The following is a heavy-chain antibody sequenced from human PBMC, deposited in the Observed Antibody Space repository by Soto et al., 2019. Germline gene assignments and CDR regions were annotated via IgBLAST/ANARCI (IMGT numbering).Heavy chain of an antibody. D-gene: IGHD6-19*01. J-gene: IGHJ6*03. V-gene: IGHV1-18*01. CDR3: ARDRGVAPPVAGNTHYYYYMDV. CDR1: GYSFTNYG. Sequence: QDQLVQSGGEVKKPGASVKVSCKASGYSFTNYGITWVRQAPGQGFEWMGWIRAYNGDTNYAQKLQGRVTMTTDASTSTADLELRSLRSDDTAVYYCARDRGVAPPVAGNTHYYYYMDVWGKGTTVTVSS. CDR2: IRAYNGDT.